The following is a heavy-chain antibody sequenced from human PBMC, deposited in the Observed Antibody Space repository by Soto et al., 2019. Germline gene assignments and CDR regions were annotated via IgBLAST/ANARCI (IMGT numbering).Heavy chain of an antibody. V-gene: IGHV1-69*13. CDR1: GGTFSSYA. CDR2: IIPIFGTA. D-gene: IGHD2-15*01. CDR3: ARVYCSGGSCYQPNGDYYYGMDV. J-gene: IGHJ6*02. Sequence: SVKVSCKASGGTFSSYAISWVRQAPGQGLEWMGGIIPIFGTANYAQKFQGRVTITADESTSTAYMELSSLRSEDTAVYYCARVYCSGGSCYQPNGDYYYGMDVWGQGPTVTVSS.